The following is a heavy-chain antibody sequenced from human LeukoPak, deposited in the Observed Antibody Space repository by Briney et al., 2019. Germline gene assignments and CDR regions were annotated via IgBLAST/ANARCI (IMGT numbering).Heavy chain of an antibody. CDR1: GFTVSSNY. CDR3: GTQVVVAATGNWFDP. J-gene: IGHJ5*02. D-gene: IGHD2-15*01. Sequence: GGSLRLSCAASGFTVSSNYMSWVRQAPGKGLEWVSVIYSGGSTYYADSVKGRFTISRDNSKNTLYLQMNSLRAEDTAVYYCGTQVVVAATGNWFDPWGQGTLVTVSS. V-gene: IGHV3-66*01. CDR2: IYSGGST.